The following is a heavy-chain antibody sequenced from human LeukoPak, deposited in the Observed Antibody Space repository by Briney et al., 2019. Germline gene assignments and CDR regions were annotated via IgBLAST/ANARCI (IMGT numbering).Heavy chain of an antibody. CDR1: GYTFTGYY. Sequence: ASVKVSCKASGYTFTGYYMHWVRQAPGQGLEWMGWINPNSVGTHYAQKFQGRVTMTRDTSITTAYMDLSRLTSDDTAVYYCERVASIIAPDAFDIWGQGTMVTVSS. V-gene: IGHV1-2*02. D-gene: IGHD2/OR15-2a*01. CDR2: INPNSVGT. CDR3: ERVASIIAPDAFDI. J-gene: IGHJ3*02.